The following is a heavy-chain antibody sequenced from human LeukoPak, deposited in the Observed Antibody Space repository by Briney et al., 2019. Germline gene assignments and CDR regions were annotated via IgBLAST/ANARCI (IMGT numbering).Heavy chain of an antibody. CDR3: ARDGWESGDY. CDR1: GGSISSGSFY. D-gene: IGHD1-26*01. J-gene: IGHJ4*02. CDR2: IYYSGIT. V-gene: IGHV4-39*07. Sequence: SQTLSLTCTVSGGSISSGSFYWSWIRQPAGKGLEWIGSIYYSGITHYNASLKSRVTISVDMSTNQFSLRLSSVTAADTAVYYCARDGWESGDYWGQGTLVTVSS.